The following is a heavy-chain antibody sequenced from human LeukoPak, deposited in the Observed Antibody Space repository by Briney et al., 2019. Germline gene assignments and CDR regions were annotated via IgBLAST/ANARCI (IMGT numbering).Heavy chain of an antibody. CDR2: IDTDGKTT. V-gene: IGHV3-74*01. D-gene: IGHD5-24*01. Sequence: GGSLRLSCAASGFNFNTYFMHWVRQVPGKGLVWVSRIDTDGKTTTYADSVKGRFTISRDNAKNTAYLQMNSLRAEDTAVYYCVRDKDGYNFWGQGTLVSVSS. CDR1: GFNFNTYF. J-gene: IGHJ4*02. CDR3: VRDKDGYNF.